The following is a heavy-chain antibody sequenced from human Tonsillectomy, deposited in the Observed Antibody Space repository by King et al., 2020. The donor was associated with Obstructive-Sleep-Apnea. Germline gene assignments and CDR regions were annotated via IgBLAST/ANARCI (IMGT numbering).Heavy chain of an antibody. D-gene: IGHD3-10*01. Sequence: QLQESGPGLVKPSQTLSLTCTVSGGSFSSGGYYWSWIRQHPGKGLEWIGYIYYSGSTYYNPSLKSRLTISADTSKNQFSLKLSSVSAADTAVYYCARADYYGSGIDSWGQGTLVTVSS. CDR2: IYYSGST. V-gene: IGHV4-31*03. CDR1: GGSFSSGGYY. J-gene: IGHJ4*02. CDR3: ARADYYGSGIDS.